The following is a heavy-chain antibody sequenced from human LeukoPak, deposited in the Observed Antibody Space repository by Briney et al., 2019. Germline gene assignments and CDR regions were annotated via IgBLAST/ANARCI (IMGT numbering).Heavy chain of an antibody. CDR2: IWYDGSNK. CDR3: AREVAAIVVVPAAAPWFDP. V-gene: IGHV3-33*01. CDR1: GFTFSSYG. D-gene: IGHD2-2*01. J-gene: IGHJ5*02. Sequence: PGRSLGLSCAASGFTFSSYGMHWVRQAPGKGLEWVAVIWYDGSNKYYADSVKGRFTISRDNSKNTLYLQMNSLRAEDTAVYYCAREVAAIVVVPAAAPWFDPWGQGTLVTVSS.